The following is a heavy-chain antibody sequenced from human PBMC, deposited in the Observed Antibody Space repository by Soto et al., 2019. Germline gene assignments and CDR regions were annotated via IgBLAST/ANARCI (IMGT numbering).Heavy chain of an antibody. CDR3: ARDSPQNTYGLNWFDR. CDR2: ISGSGDST. J-gene: IGHJ5*02. Sequence: GVSLRLSCAASGFTFSSYAMSWVRQAPGKGLEWVSGISGSGDSTYYADSVKGRFTISRDNSKKSLYLQMNSLRAEDTAVYYCARDSPQNTYGLNWFDRWGQGTLVTVSS. CDR1: GFTFSSYA. D-gene: IGHD3-10*01. V-gene: IGHV3-23*01.